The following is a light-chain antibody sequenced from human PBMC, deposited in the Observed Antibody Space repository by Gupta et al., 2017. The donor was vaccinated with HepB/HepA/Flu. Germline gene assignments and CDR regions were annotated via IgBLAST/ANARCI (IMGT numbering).Light chain of an antibody. CDR1: SGHSTYA. CDR2: VTGDGSH. Sequence: QLVLTQSPSASASLGASVTLTCTLSSGHSTYAIAWHQQQPEKGPRYLMRVTGDGSHSKGDGIPDRFSGYSSGAERYLTISSLQAEDEDDYYCQTWATGIRVFGGGTKLTVL. J-gene: IGLJ3*02. CDR3: QTWATGIRV. V-gene: IGLV4-69*01.